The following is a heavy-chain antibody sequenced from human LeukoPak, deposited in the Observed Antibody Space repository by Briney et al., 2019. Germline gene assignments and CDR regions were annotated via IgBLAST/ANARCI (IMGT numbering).Heavy chain of an antibody. CDR2: ISAYNGNT. V-gene: IGHV1-18*01. CDR1: GYTFTSYG. CDR3: ARDRYSSGWPLYYYYYYMDV. Sequence: ASVKVSCKASGYTFTSYGISWVRQAPGQGLEWMGWISAYNGNTNYAQELQGRVTMTTDTSTSTAYMELRSLRSDDTAVYYCARDRYSSGWPLYYYYYYMDVWGKGTTVTISS. D-gene: IGHD6-19*01. J-gene: IGHJ6*03.